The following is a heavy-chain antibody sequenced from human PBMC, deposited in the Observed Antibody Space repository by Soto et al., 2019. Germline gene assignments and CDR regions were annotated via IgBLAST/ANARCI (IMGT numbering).Heavy chain of an antibody. CDR1: GFTFSSYG. J-gene: IGHJ3*02. CDR3: AREHCSGGSCYYAFDI. V-gene: IGHV3-33*01. Sequence: GGSLRLSCAASGFTFSSYGMHWVRQAPGKGLEWVAVIWYDGSNKYYADSVKGRFTISRDNSKNTLYLQMNSLRAEDTAVYYCAREHCSGGSCYYAFDIWGQGTMVTVS. CDR2: IWYDGSNK. D-gene: IGHD2-15*01.